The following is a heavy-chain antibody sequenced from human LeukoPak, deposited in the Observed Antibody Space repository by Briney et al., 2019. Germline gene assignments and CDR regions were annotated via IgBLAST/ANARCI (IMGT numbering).Heavy chain of an antibody. D-gene: IGHD6-13*01. Sequence: GRSLRLSCAASGFTFSSYAMHWVRQAPGKGLEWVAVISYDGSNKYYADSVKGRFTISRDNSKNTLYLQMNSLRAEDTAVYYCAKDKGPVGYRRGFDYWGQGTLVTVSS. J-gene: IGHJ4*02. V-gene: IGHV3-30-3*01. CDR2: ISYDGSNK. CDR1: GFTFSSYA. CDR3: AKDKGPVGYRRGFDY.